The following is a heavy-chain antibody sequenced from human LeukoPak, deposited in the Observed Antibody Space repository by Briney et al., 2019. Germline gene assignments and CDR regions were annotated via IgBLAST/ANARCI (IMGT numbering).Heavy chain of an antibody. J-gene: IGHJ4*02. Sequence: SETLSLTCTVSGGSISSGYYWGWIRQPPGKGLEWIGSIHHSGSTYYNPSLKSRVTISVDTSKNQFSLKLSSVTAADTAVYYCARDSWGLLDYWGQGTLVTVSS. CDR3: ARDSWGLLDY. D-gene: IGHD7-27*01. CDR2: IHHSGST. CDR1: GGSISSGYY. V-gene: IGHV4-38-2*02.